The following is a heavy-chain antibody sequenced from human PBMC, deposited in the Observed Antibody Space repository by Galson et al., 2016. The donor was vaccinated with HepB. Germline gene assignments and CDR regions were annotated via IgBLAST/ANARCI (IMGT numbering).Heavy chain of an antibody. CDR2: INQGGSDR. J-gene: IGHJ6*02. D-gene: IGHD3-10*01. CDR1: GFTFNSYW. V-gene: IGHV3-7*01. CDR3: ARRLDTQGRIGGWAWGMDV. Sequence: SLRLSCAASGFTFNSYWMSWVRQAPGKGLEWLANINQGGSDRKYVDSVMGRFTISRDNAKNSLYLQMNSLTTEATAVYFCARRLDTQGRIGGWAWGMDVWGQWTTFTVSS.